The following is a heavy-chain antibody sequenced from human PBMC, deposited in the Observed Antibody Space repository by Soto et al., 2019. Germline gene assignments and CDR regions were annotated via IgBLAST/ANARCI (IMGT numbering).Heavy chain of an antibody. CDR3: EKETVVVAATVYYFDY. Sequence: EVQLLESGGGLVQPGGSLRLSCAASGFTFSSYAMSWVRQAPGKGLEWVSAISGSGGSTYYADSVKDRFTISRDNSKNTLDLQMNSLRAADTAVYYCEKETVVVAATVYYFDYWGQGTLVTVSS. V-gene: IGHV3-23*01. CDR1: GFTFSSYA. J-gene: IGHJ4*02. D-gene: IGHD2-15*01. CDR2: ISGSGGST.